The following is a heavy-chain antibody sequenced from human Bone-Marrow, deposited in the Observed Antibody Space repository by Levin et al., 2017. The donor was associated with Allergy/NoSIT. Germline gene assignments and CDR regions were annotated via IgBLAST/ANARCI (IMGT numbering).Heavy chain of an antibody. CDR3: ARLYYGSGSYYRPGADTRRLDY. Sequence: GGSLRLSCKGSGYSFTSYWIGWVRQMPGKGLEWMGIIYPGDSDTRYSPSFQGQVTISADKSISTAYLQWSSLKASDTAMYYCARLYYGSGSYYRPGADTRRLDYWGQGTLVTVSS. J-gene: IGHJ4*02. CDR2: IYPGDSDT. D-gene: IGHD3-10*01. CDR1: GYSFTSYW. V-gene: IGHV5-51*01.